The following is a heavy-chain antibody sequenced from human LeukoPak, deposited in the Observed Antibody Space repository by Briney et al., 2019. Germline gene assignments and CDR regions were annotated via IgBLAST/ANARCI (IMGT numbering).Heavy chain of an antibody. V-gene: IGHV3-30*04. D-gene: IGHD6-19*01. Sequence: GGSLRLSCAASGFTLSTYAMHWVRQAPGKGLEWVAVLSYDGSNQFYGESLKGRFSMSRESSRNTLYLQMNSLRAEDTAVYYCAKAGSFRAFDIWGQGTMVTVSS. J-gene: IGHJ3*02. CDR3: AKAGSFRAFDI. CDR1: GFTLSTYA. CDR2: LSYDGSNQ.